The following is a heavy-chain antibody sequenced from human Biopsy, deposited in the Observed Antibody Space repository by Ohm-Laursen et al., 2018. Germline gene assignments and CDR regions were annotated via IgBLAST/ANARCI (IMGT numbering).Heavy chain of an antibody. CDR2: IYYSVMT. V-gene: IGHV4-59*02. Sequence: GTLSLPCTVSGDSVTKYYWSWIRQPPGKGLEWIGHIYYSVMTNYNPSLQSRVSISVDTSRNQVSLTLSSVTAADTAVYYCARDSGILNYGNFKYYHYYGMDVWGQGTKVTVSS. D-gene: IGHD4-11*01. CDR3: ARDSGILNYGNFKYYHYYGMDV. CDR1: GDSVTKYY. J-gene: IGHJ6*02.